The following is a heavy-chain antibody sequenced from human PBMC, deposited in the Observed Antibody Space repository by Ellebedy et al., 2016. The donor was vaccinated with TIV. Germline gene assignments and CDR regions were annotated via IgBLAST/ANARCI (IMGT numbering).Heavy chain of an antibody. CDR2: IRGSGDNT. Sequence: GESLKISCAASGFTFSNYTMSWVRQAPGKGLEWVSDIRGSGDNTNHADSVKGRFSISRDNSKNTMYLQMNSLRPEDTAVYYCARGGRGGILVVPGAMDGPWGQGTLVTVSS. J-gene: IGHJ5*02. CDR1: GFTFSNYT. D-gene: IGHD2-2*01. V-gene: IGHV3-23*01. CDR3: ARGGRGGILVVPGAMDGP.